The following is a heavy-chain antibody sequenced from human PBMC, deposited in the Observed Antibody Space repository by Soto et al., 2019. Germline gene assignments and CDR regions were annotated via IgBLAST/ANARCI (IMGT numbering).Heavy chain of an antibody. CDR2: IHDSRGT. CDR1: GGSISSYY. V-gene: IGHV4-59*08. D-gene: IGHD3-16*01. CDR3: ARHGGPGKQIYSDQ. J-gene: IGHJ4*02. Sequence: PSETLSLTCTVSGGSISSYYWSWIRQSPGKGLEWIAYIHDSRGTNYNPSLKSRVTISLDTSKNQFSLQLTSVTAADTAVYFCARHGGPGKQIYSDQWGQGTPVTVSS.